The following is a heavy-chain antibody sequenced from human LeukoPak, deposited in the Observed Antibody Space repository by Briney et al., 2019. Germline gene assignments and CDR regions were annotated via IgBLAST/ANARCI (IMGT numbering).Heavy chain of an antibody. J-gene: IGHJ5*02. V-gene: IGHV3-30*03. CDR1: GFTFSSYG. CDR3: ARESPSAAGTKSRFDP. Sequence: GGSLRLSCAASGFTFSSYGMHWVRQAPGKGLEWVAVISYDGSNKYYADSVKGRFTISRDNSKNTLYLQMNSLRAEDTAVYYCARESPSAAGTKSRFDPWGQGTLVTVSS. CDR2: ISYDGSNK. D-gene: IGHD6-13*01.